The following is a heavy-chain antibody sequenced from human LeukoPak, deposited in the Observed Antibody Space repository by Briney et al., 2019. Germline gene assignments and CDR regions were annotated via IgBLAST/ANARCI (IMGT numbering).Heavy chain of an antibody. V-gene: IGHV4-31*03. Sequence: SETLSLTCTVSGGSISSGGYYWSWIRQHPGKGLEWIGYIYYSGSTYYNPSLKSRVTISVDTSKNQFSLKLSSVTAADTAVYYCARERKTSLHAFDIWGQGTMVTVSS. CDR2: IYYSGST. CDR1: GGSISSGGYY. D-gene: IGHD1-7*01. J-gene: IGHJ3*02. CDR3: ARERKTSLHAFDI.